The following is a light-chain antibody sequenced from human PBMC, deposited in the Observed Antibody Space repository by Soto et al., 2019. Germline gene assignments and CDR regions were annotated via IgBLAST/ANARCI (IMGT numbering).Light chain of an antibody. CDR1: SGHSSYA. CDR2: LNSDGSH. Sequence: QLVLTQSPSASASLGASVKLTCTLSSGHSSYAIAWHQQQPEKGPRYLMKLNSDGSHSKGDGIPDRFSGSSSGAERYHTISSLQSEDEADYYCQTWGTGIHYVFGTGTKLTVL. V-gene: IGLV4-69*01. J-gene: IGLJ1*01. CDR3: QTWGTGIHYV.